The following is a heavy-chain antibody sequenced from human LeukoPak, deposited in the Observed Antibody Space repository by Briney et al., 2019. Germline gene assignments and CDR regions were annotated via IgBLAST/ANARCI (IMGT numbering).Heavy chain of an antibody. D-gene: IGHD1-26*01. CDR1: GFTFSSYW. CDR3: ARDKIVGATNFDY. V-gene: IGHV3-7*01. CDR2: IKQDGSEK. Sequence: GGSLRLSCAASGFTFSSYWMSWVRQAPGKRLEWVANIKQDGSEKYYVDSVKGRFTISRDNAKNSLYLQMNSLRAEDTAVYYCARDKIVGATNFDYWGQGTLVTVSS. J-gene: IGHJ4*02.